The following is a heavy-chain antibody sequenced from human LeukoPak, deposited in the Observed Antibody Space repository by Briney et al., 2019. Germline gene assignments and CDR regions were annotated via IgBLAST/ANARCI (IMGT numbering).Heavy chain of an antibody. Sequence: GGSLRLSCAASGFSFSSHAMHWVRQAPGKGLEWVAVVSHEGSQSYFADSVKGRFTISRDSSQNTLFLQMDSLRPEDTALYYCARDSLNYAPGIYYSAGIFDNWGQGILVTVSS. CDR1: GFSFSSHA. CDR3: ARDSLNYAPGIYYSAGIFDN. J-gene: IGHJ4*02. V-gene: IGHV3-30*04. D-gene: IGHD3-10*01. CDR2: VSHEGSQS.